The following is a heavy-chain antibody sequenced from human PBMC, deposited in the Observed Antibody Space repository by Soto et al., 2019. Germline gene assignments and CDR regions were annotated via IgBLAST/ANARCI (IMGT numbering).Heavy chain of an antibody. V-gene: IGHV3-9*01. J-gene: IGHJ5*02. Sequence: SLRLSCAASGFAFDAYVMHWVRQPPGRGLEWVSGITWNGGTIRYVDSVKGRFTISRDNAENSLYLQMNSLRPEDTAVYYCAKGGSAALIAPSGRDNWFDLWGQGAPVTVSS. CDR1: GFAFDAYV. CDR3: AKGGSAALIAPSGRDNWFDL. D-gene: IGHD6-13*01. CDR2: ITWNGGTI.